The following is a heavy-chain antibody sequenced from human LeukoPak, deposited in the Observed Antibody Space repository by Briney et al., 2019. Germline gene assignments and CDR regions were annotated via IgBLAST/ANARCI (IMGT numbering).Heavy chain of an antibody. D-gene: IGHD4-11*01. CDR3: ARHSFYSTAYNWFDP. Sequence: SETLSLTCTVSGGSISSSGHYWGWIRQSPGKGLEWIGSMYQSGSTYYNPSLKSRVTISADTSNNQFPLKLSSVTAADTAVYYCARHSFYSTAYNWFDPWGQGTLVTVSS. CDR2: MYQSGST. V-gene: IGHV4-39*01. CDR1: GGSISSSGHY. J-gene: IGHJ5*02.